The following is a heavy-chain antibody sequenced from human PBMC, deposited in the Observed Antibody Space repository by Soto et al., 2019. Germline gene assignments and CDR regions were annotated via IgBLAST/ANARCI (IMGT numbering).Heavy chain of an antibody. V-gene: IGHV3-48*03. CDR1: GFTFSSYE. J-gene: IGHJ4*02. CDR3: ASYDILTGVDY. CDR2: ISSSGSTI. Sequence: LRLSCAASGFTFSSYEMNWVRQAPGKGLEWVAYISSSGSTIYYADSVKGRFTISRDNAKNSLYLQMNSLRAEDTAVYYCASYDILTGVDYWGQGTLVTVSS. D-gene: IGHD3-9*01.